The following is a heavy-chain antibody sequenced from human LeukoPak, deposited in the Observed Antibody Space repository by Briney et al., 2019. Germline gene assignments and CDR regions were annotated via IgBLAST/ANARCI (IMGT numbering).Heavy chain of an antibody. Sequence: GASVKVSCKASGYTFSSYVISWVRQAPGQGLEWMGGIIPIFGTANYAQKFQGRVTITADESTSTAYMELSSLRSEDTAVYYCAVELTAPFDYWGQGTLVTVSS. CDR3: AVELTAPFDY. J-gene: IGHJ4*02. D-gene: IGHD1-14*01. CDR1: GYTFSSYV. CDR2: IIPIFGTA. V-gene: IGHV1-69*13.